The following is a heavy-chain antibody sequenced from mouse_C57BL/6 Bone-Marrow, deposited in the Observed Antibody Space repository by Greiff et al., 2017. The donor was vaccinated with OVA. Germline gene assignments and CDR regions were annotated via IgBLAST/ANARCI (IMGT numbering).Heavy chain of an antibody. CDR2: IWRGGST. J-gene: IGHJ4*01. V-gene: IGHV2-5*01. Sequence: QVQLKESGPGLVQPSQSLSITCTVSGFSLTSYGVHWVRQSPGKGLEWLGVIWRGGSTDYNAAFMSRLSITKDNSKSPVFFKMNSLQADDTAIYYCAKKGYYGSSPHCYAMDYWGQGTSVTVSS. CDR3: AKKGYYGSSPHCYAMDY. CDR1: GFSLTSYG. D-gene: IGHD1-1*01.